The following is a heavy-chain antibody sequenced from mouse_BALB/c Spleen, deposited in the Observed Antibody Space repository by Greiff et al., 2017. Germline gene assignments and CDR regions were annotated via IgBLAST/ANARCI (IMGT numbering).Heavy chain of an antibody. CDR3: TRYRGYWYFDV. CDR2: INPSNGGT. J-gene: IGHJ1*01. Sequence: QVHVKQPGAELVKPGASVKLSCKASGYTFTSYYMYWVKQRPGQGLEWIGGINPSNGGTNFNEKFKSKATLTVDKSSSTAYMQLSSLTSEDSAVYYCTRYRGYWYFDVWGAGTTVTVSS. V-gene: IGHV1S81*02. CDR1: GYTFTSYY.